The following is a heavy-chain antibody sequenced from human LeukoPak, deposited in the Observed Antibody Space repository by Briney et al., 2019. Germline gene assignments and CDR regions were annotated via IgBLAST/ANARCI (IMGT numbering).Heavy chain of an antibody. V-gene: IGHV4-59*01. CDR2: IYYSGST. CDR1: GGSISSYY. D-gene: IGHD6-19*01. CDR3: ARSRGSGWGRTYYFDY. Sequence: SETLSLTCTVSGGSISSYYWSWIRQPPGKGLEWIGYIYYSGSTNYNPSLKSRVTISVDTSKNQFSLKLGSVTAADTAVYYCARSRGSGWGRTYYFDYWGQGTLVTVSS. J-gene: IGHJ4*02.